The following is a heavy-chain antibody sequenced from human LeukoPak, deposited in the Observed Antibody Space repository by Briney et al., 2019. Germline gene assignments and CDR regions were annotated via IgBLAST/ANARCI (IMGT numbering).Heavy chain of an antibody. D-gene: IGHD6-13*01. CDR2: INSDGSST. CDR1: GFTFSSYW. CDR3: ARVRSSSWYGDFDY. Sequence: GGSLRLSCAASGFTFSSYWMHWVRQTPGKGLVWVSRINSDGSSTSYADSVKGRFTISRDNAKNTLSLQMDSLRAEDTAVYYCARVRSSSWYGDFDYWGQGTLVTVSS. J-gene: IGHJ4*02. V-gene: IGHV3-74*01.